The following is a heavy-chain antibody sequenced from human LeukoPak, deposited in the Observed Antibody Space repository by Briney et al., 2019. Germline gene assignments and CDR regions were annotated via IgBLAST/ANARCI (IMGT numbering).Heavy chain of an antibody. Sequence: PGMSLRLSCAASGFTFSHYGVHWVRQAPGKGLEWVAVISYDGSNKYYADSVKGRSTISRDNSKNTVFLQMNSLRAEDTAVYYCARGSIVGARGLGDYWGQGTLVTVSS. J-gene: IGHJ4*02. CDR1: GFTFSHYG. CDR2: ISYDGSNK. D-gene: IGHD1-26*01. CDR3: ARGSIVGARGLGDY. V-gene: IGHV3-30*03.